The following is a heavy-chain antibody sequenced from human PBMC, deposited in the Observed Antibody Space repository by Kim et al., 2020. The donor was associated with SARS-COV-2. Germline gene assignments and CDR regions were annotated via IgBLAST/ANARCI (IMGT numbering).Heavy chain of an antibody. D-gene: IGHD3-10*01. Sequence: SLKSRVTISVDTSKNQFSLKLSSVTAADTAVYYCARREYYGSGSYNWFDPWGQGTLVTVSS. V-gene: IGHV4-59*08. J-gene: IGHJ5*02. CDR3: ARREYYGSGSYNWFDP.